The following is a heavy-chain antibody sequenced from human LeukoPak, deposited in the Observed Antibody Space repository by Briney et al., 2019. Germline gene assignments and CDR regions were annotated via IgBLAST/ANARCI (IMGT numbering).Heavy chain of an antibody. J-gene: IGHJ5*02. CDR2: ISGSGDST. V-gene: IGHV3-23*01. Sequence: GGSLRLSCAASGFTFSSYSMNWVRQAPGKGLEWVSGISGSGDSTYYADSVKGRLTISRDDSKNTLYLQMNSLRADDAALYYCAKGDGINHYHWFDPWGQGTQVTVSS. CDR3: AKGDGINHYHWFDP. D-gene: IGHD2-15*01. CDR1: GFTFSSYS.